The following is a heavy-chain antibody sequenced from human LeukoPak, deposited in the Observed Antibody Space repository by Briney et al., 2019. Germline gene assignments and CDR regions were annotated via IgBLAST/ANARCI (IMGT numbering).Heavy chain of an antibody. CDR3: VARVEWGIYGSGRPDTFDI. CDR1: GGSISRSSYY. D-gene: IGHD3-10*01. Sequence: PSETLSLTCTVSGGSISRSSYYWGWIRQTPGMGLEWIGSVSYSGNTDYNPSLKSRVTISVDMSKNQLSLRLTSVTAADTAVYFCVARVEWGIYGSGRPDTFDIWGQGTVVTVSS. V-gene: IGHV4-39*07. CDR2: VSYSGNT. J-gene: IGHJ3*02.